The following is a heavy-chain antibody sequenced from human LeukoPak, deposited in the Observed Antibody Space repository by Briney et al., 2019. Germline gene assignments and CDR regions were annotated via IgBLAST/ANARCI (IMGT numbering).Heavy chain of an antibody. CDR1: GGSISSYY. Sequence: SETLSLTCTVSGGSISSYYWSWIRQPPGKGLEWIGYIYYSGSTNYNPSLKSRVTISVDTSKNQFSLKLSSVTAADTAVYYCARQRLRTYYMDVWGKGTTVTVSS. CDR3: ARQRLRTYYMDV. V-gene: IGHV4-59*12. J-gene: IGHJ6*03. D-gene: IGHD5/OR15-5a*01. CDR2: IYYSGST.